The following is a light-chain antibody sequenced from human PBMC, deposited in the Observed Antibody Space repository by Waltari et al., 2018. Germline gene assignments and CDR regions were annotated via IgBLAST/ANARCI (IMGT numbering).Light chain of an antibody. CDR1: TIEVGGYNN. J-gene: IGLJ2*01. V-gene: IGLV2-11*01. CDR2: DVS. Sequence: QSALTQPRSVSGPPGQSVTTSCTGTTIEVGGYNNVPWYQQHPGKAPKFMIYDVSERPSGVPDRFSGSKSGNTASLTISGLQAEDEADYYCCSYAGSYNLVFGGGTKLTVL. CDR3: CSYAGSYNLV.